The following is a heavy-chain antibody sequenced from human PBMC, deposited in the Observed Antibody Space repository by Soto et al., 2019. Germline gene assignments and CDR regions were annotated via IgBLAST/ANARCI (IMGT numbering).Heavy chain of an antibody. Sequence: EVQLVESGGGLVQPGRSLRLSCAASGFTFDDYAMHWVRQAPGKGLEWVSGISWNSGSIDYADSVKGRFTISRDNAKNSLYLQMNSLRAEDTALYYCAKDNSSGSYYPISFDYWGQGTLVTVSS. V-gene: IGHV3-9*01. D-gene: IGHD3-10*01. CDR1: GFTFDDYA. CDR3: AKDNSSGSYYPISFDY. CDR2: ISWNSGSI. J-gene: IGHJ4*02.